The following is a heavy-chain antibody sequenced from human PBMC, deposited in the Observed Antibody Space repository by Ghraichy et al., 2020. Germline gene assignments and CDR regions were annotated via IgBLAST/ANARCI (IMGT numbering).Heavy chain of an antibody. D-gene: IGHD6-13*01. CDR3: ATSLAAVAAAFDY. Sequence: GGSLRLSCAASGFTFSSYSMNWVRQAPGKGLEWVSSISSSSSYIYYADSVKGRFTISRDNAKNSLYLQMNSLRAEDTAVYYCATSLAAVAAAFDYWGQGTLVTVSS. CDR2: ISSSSSYI. V-gene: IGHV3-21*01. CDR1: GFTFSSYS. J-gene: IGHJ4*02.